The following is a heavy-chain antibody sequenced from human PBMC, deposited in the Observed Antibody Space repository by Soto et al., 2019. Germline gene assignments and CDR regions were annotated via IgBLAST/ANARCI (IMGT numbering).Heavy chain of an antibody. CDR2: IGSSGSTR. D-gene: IGHD1-26*01. Sequence: EVQLVESGGDLVQPGGSLRLSCAASGFTFSTSEMAWVRQASGKGLEWVSYIGSSGSTRYYADSVKGRFTIFRDNAKKSLYLQMNSLRAEDTAVYYCARWELLTGFDYWGQGTLVSVSS. V-gene: IGHV3-48*03. J-gene: IGHJ4*02. CDR1: GFTFSTSE. CDR3: ARWELLTGFDY.